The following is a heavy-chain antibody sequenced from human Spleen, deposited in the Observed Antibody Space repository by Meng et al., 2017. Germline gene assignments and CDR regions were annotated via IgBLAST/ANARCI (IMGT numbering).Heavy chain of an antibody. J-gene: IGHJ3*02. D-gene: IGHD1-26*01. V-gene: IGHV3-23*01. Sequence: GESLKISCAASGFNNYDMNWVRQAPGKGLEWVSGISGSDGRTYYADSVKGRFTISRDNSKNTLYLQMNSLRAEDTAVYYCARHKWELDAFDIWGQGTMVTVSS. CDR1: GFNNYD. CDR3: ARHKWELDAFDI. CDR2: ISGSDGRT.